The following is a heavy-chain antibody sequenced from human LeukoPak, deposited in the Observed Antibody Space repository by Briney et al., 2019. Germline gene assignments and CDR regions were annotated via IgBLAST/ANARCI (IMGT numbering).Heavy chain of an antibody. CDR3: ARDRVLLWFGELSSNWFDP. D-gene: IGHD3-10*01. Sequence: ASVKVSCKASGYTFTSYGISWVRQAPGQGLEWMGWISAYNGNTNYAQKLQGRVTMTTDTSRSTAYMELRSLRSDDTAVYYCARDRVLLWFGELSSNWFDPWGQGTLVTVSS. J-gene: IGHJ5*02. V-gene: IGHV1-18*01. CDR1: GYTFTSYG. CDR2: ISAYNGNT.